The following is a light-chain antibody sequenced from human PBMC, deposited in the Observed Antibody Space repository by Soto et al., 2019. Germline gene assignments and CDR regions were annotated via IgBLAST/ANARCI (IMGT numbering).Light chain of an antibody. CDR3: CSYAGSSTPNWV. Sequence: QSVLTQPASVSGSPEQSITISCTGTSSDVGSYNLVSWYQQHPGKAPKLMIYEGSKRPSGVSNRFSGSKSGNTASLTISGLQAEDEADYYCCSYAGSSTPNWVFGGGTKLTVL. CDR1: SSDVGSYNL. J-gene: IGLJ3*02. V-gene: IGLV2-23*01. CDR2: EGS.